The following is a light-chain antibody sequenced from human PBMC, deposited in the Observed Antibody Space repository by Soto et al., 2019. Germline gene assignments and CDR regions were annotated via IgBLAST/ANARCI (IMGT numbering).Light chain of an antibody. CDR3: QHYDYLPL. CDR2: GAF. V-gene: IGKV1-33*01. J-gene: IGKJ3*01. Sequence: IHMTHSPSSLSASVVDRVTISCQASQDIGNFLNWYQHKPGKAPKLVIYGAFNLEAGVPSRFSGGGSGADFTFTISSLQPEDVATYYCQHYDYLPLFGPGTKVD. CDR1: QDIGNF.